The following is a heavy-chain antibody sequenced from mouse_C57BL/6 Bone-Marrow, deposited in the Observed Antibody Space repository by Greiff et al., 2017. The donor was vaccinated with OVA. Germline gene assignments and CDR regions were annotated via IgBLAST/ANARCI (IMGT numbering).Heavy chain of an antibody. CDR2: IYPRSGNT. D-gene: IGHD2-2*01. CDR3: ARKGDLLWLRRGFYYAMDY. Sequence: QVQLQQSGAELARPGASVKLSCTASGYTFTSYGISWVKQRTGQGLEWIGEIYPRSGNTYYNEKFKGKATLTADKSSSTAYMELRSLTSEDSAVYFCARKGDLLWLRRGFYYAMDYWGQGTSVTVSS. V-gene: IGHV1-81*01. CDR1: GYTFTSYG. J-gene: IGHJ4*01.